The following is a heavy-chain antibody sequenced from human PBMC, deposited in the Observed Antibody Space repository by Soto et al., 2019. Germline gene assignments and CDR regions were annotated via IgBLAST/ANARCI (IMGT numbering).Heavy chain of an antibody. CDR3: AREDDGGDRDYYGLDV. CDR1: GGSISSGGYY. CDR2: IYYSGSI. V-gene: IGHV4-30-4*08. J-gene: IGHJ6*02. D-gene: IGHD2-21*02. Sequence: PSETLSLTCTVSGGSISSGGYYWSWIRQHPGKGLEWIGYIYYSGSIFYNPSLKSRVTISVDTSKNQFSLNLSSVTAADTAVYFCAREDDGGDRDYYGLDVWGQGTTVTVSS.